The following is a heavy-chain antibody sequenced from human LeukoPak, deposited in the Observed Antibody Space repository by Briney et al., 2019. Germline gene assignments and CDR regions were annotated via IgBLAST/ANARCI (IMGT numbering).Heavy chain of an antibody. Sequence: GGSLRLSCAASGFAFSSYAMSWVRQAPGTGLEWVSSISGGGGTYYADSVKGRFTISRDNSKNTLYLQMNSLRAEDTAVYYCAKDRWATVNRASHFDYWGQGTLVTVSS. D-gene: IGHD4-17*01. CDR1: GFAFSSYA. V-gene: IGHV3-23*01. CDR3: AKDRWATVNRASHFDY. CDR2: ISGGGGT. J-gene: IGHJ4*02.